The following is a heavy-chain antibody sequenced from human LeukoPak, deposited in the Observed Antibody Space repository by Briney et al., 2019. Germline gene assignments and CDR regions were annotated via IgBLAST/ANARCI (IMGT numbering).Heavy chain of an antibody. CDR3: AREDTAMAYFDY. D-gene: IGHD5-18*01. J-gene: IGHJ4*02. CDR2: FYYSGST. Sequence: SETLSLTCAVYGGSFSSSSYYWGWIRQPPGKGLEWIGYFYYSGSTNYNPSLKSRVTISVDTSKNQFSLKLSSVTAADTAVYYCAREDTAMAYFDYWGQGTLVTVSS. CDR1: GGSFSSSSYY. V-gene: IGHV4-61*01.